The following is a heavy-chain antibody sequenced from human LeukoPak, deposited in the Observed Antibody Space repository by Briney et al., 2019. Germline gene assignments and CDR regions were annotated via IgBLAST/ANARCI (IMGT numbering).Heavy chain of an antibody. CDR1: GGSFSGYY. Sequence: SETLSLTCAVYGGSFSGYYWSWIRQPPGKGLEWIGEINHSGSSNYNPSLKSRVTISVDTSKNQFSLKLSSVTAADTAVYYCARAPLKYCSSTSCSSDYWGQGTLVTVSS. J-gene: IGHJ4*02. CDR3: ARAPLKYCSSTSCSSDY. CDR2: INHSGSS. D-gene: IGHD2-2*01. V-gene: IGHV4-34*01.